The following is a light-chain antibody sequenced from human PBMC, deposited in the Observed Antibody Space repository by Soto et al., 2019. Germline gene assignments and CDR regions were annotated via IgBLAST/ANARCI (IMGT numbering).Light chain of an antibody. J-gene: IGKJ4*01. Sequence: IVVKKSPATLSLSPGERATPFCRASQSVSKYLAWYQQRPGQAPKLLIFDASNRATGSPARFSGSGSGTDFTLTISSLEPEDFAVYYCQQHGYWPLSFGGGTRVEIK. CDR2: DAS. CDR3: QQHGYWPLS. V-gene: IGKV3-11*01. CDR1: QSVSKY.